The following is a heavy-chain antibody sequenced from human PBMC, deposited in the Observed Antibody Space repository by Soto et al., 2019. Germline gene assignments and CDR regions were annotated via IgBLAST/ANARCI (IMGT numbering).Heavy chain of an antibody. CDR1: GGSISSSNW. V-gene: IGHV4-4*02. CDR3: ARVPQGIGRNGFND. D-gene: IGHD2-15*01. CDR2: IYHSGST. J-gene: IGHJ4*02. Sequence: SETLSLTCAVSGGSISSSNWWSWVRQPPGKGLEWIGEIYHSGSTNYNPSLKSRVTISVDKSKNQFSLKLNSVTAADTAVYYCARVPQGIGRNGFNDWGQGTLVTVSS.